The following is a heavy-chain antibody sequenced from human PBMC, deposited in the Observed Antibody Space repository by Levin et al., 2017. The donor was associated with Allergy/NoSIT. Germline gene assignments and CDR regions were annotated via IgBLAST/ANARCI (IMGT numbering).Heavy chain of an antibody. CDR2: IYSGGDT. CDR3: ARNHAWYGAGYFDY. CDR1: GFTVSSNY. J-gene: IGHJ4*02. D-gene: IGHD3-10*01. V-gene: IGHV3-66*02. Sequence: GGSLRLSCAASGFTVSSNYMSWVRQAPGKGLEGVSVIYSGGDTYYADSVMGRFTISRDNSKNTLYLQMNSLRAEDTAVYYGARNHAWYGAGYFDYWGQGTLVSVSS.